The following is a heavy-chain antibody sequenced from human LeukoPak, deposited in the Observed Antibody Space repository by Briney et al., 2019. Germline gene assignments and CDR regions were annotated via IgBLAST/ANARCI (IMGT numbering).Heavy chain of an antibody. CDR2: IYPGDSDT. V-gene: IGHV5-51*01. CDR1: GYSFTSYW. Sequence: GESLKISCKGSGYSFTSYWIGWVRQMPGKGLEWMGIIYPGDSDTRYSPSFQGQFTISADKSISTAYLQWSSLKASDTAMHYCARQPVKTYYDIVTGYYNEIDYWGQGTLVTVSS. D-gene: IGHD3-9*01. J-gene: IGHJ4*02. CDR3: ARQPVKTYYDIVTGYYNEIDY.